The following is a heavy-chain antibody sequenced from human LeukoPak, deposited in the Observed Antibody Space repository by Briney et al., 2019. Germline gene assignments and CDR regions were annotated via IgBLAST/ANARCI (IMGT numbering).Heavy chain of an antibody. CDR2: ISGSGGST. D-gene: IGHD6-6*01. CDR1: GFTFSSYA. V-gene: IGHV3-23*01. Sequence: PGGSLRLSCSASGFTFSSYAMSWVRQAPGKGLEWVSAISGSGGSTYYADSVKGRFTISRDNAKNTLYLQMNSLRAEDTAVYYCARERYSSSGYFDYWGQGTLVTVSS. J-gene: IGHJ4*02. CDR3: ARERYSSSGYFDY.